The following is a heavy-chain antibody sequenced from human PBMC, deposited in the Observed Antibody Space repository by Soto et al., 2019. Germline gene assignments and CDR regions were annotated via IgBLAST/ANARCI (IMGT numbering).Heavy chain of an antibody. J-gene: IGHJ4*02. Sequence: QVQLQESGPGLVKPSGTLSLTCAVSGGSISSSNWWSWVRQPPGKGLEWIGEIYHSGNTNYNPSLKRRVHMAVDKSRDQFSLNLSSVTAADTAVYYCARRWGEGRVDYWGQGTLVTVSS. CDR3: ARRWGEGRVDY. CDR1: GGSISSSNW. CDR2: IYHSGNT. V-gene: IGHV4-4*02. D-gene: IGHD3-10*01.